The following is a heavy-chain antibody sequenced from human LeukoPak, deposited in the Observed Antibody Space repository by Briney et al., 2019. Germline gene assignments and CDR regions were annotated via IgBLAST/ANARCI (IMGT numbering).Heavy chain of an antibody. CDR1: GYTFTSYA. J-gene: IGHJ6*02. CDR2: INTNTGNP. V-gene: IGHV7-4-1*02. Sequence: ASVKVSCKASGYTFTSYAMNWVRQAPGQGLEWMGWINTNTGNPTYAQGFTGRFVFSLDTSVSTAYLQISSLKAEDTAVYYCARGLEGELLVDYYYYYGMDVWGQGTTVTVSS. CDR3: ARGLEGELLVDYYYYYGMDV. D-gene: IGHD3-10*01.